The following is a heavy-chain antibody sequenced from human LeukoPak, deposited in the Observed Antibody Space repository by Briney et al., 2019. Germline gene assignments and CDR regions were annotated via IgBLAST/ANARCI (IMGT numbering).Heavy chain of an antibody. J-gene: IGHJ4*02. CDR1: GGSFSGYY. CDR3: TRGRAAMVPL. CDR2: INHSGST. V-gene: IGHV4-34*01. Sequence: PSEALSLTCAVYGGSFSGYYWSWIRQPPGKGLEWIGEINHSGSTNYNPSLKSRVTISVDTSENQFSLNLSSVTAADTAVYYCTRGRAAMVPLWGQGTLVTVSS. D-gene: IGHD5-18*01.